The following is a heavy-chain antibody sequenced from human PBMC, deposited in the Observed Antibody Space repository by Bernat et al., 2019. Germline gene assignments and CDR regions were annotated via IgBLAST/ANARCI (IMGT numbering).Heavy chain of an antibody. D-gene: IGHD2-2*01. J-gene: IGHJ4*02. CDR1: GGTFSSYA. CDR2: IIPMFGKA. CDR3: ARGSSDCSSSSCPYDY. Sequence: QVQLVQSGAEVKKPGSSVKVSCKASGGTFSSYAIGWVRQAPGKGPEWMGGIIPMFGKANYVQKFQGRVTITADEPTSTAYMALSSLRSEDTAVYYCARGSSDCSSSSCPYDYWGQGTLVTVSS. V-gene: IGHV1-69*01.